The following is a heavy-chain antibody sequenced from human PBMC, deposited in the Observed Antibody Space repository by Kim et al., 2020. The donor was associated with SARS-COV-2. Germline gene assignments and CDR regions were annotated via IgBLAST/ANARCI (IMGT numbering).Heavy chain of an antibody. J-gene: IGHJ6*02. V-gene: IGHV1-2*02. CDR3: AGQLVVPAADTLDV. Sequence: AQKFQGRVTMTRDTSISTAYMELSRLRSDDTAVYYCAGQLVVPAADTLDVWGQGTTVTVSS. D-gene: IGHD2-2*01.